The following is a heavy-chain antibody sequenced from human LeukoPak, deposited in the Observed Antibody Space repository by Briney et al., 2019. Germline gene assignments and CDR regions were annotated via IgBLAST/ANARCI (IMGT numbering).Heavy chain of an antibody. CDR3: ARVEALIATRGD. V-gene: IGHV1-2*02. J-gene: IGHJ1*01. CDR2: INPNSGGT. CDR1: GYTFTGYY. Sequence: ASVKVSCKASGYTFTGYYMHWVRQAPGQGLEWMGWINPNSGGTIYAQKFQGRVTMTSDTSITTAYMELNSLTSDDTAVYYCARVEALIATRGDWGQGTLVTVSS. D-gene: IGHD1-7*01.